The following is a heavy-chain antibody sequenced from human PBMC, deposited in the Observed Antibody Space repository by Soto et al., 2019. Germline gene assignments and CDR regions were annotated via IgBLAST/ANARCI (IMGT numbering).Heavy chain of an antibody. Sequence: HPGGSLRLSCAASGFTFSSYAMSWVRQAPGKGLEWVSAISGSGGSTYYADSVKGRFTISRDNSKNTLYLQMNSLRAEDTAVYYCATALIFGVVTPHFDYWGQGTLVTVSS. CDR3: ATALIFGVVTPHFDY. CDR2: ISGSGGST. CDR1: GFTFSSYA. V-gene: IGHV3-23*01. D-gene: IGHD3-3*01. J-gene: IGHJ4*02.